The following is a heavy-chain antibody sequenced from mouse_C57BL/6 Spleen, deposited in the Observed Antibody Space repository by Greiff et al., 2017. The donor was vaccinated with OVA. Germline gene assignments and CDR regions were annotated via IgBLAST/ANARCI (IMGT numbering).Heavy chain of an antibody. CDR1: GYSFTGYY. CDR3: ARRDFDY. CDR2: INPSTGGT. V-gene: IGHV1-42*01. J-gene: IGHJ2*01. Sequence: VQLQQSGPELVKPGASVKISCKASGYSFTGYYMNWVKQSPEKSLEWIGEINPSTGGTTYNQKFKAKATLTVDKTSSTAYMQLKSLTSEASAVYYCARRDFDYWGQGTTLTVSS.